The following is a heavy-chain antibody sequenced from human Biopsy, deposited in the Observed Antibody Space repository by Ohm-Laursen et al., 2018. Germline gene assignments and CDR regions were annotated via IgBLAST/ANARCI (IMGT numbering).Heavy chain of an antibody. Sequence: GTLSLTCTVSGVSISSYFWNWIRQPSGKGLEWIGDIYYSGSTKYNPSLKSRVTISVDMSKSQLSLKLTSVTTADTAVYYCARGNEVMVTGPYFFDYWGQGTLVIVSS. D-gene: IGHD2-21*02. CDR1: GVSISSYF. CDR2: IYYSGST. CDR3: ARGNEVMVTGPYFFDY. V-gene: IGHV4-59*01. J-gene: IGHJ4*02.